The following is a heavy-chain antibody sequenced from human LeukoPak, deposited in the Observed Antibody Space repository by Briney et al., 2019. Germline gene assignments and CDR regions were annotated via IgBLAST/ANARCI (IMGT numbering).Heavy chain of an antibody. CDR3: ARLARLSLIRGVTGYHSLDV. Sequence: SETLSLTCTVSSGSANSFYWSWIRQPPGGGLEWIGYIYYSGTTNYNPSLKSRVTISIDTSKNQFSLKLSSVTAADTAVYYCARLARLSLIRGVTGYHSLDVWGKGPKVTVSS. CDR1: SGSANSFY. D-gene: IGHD3-10*01. CDR2: IYYSGTT. J-gene: IGHJ6*04. V-gene: IGHV4-59*02.